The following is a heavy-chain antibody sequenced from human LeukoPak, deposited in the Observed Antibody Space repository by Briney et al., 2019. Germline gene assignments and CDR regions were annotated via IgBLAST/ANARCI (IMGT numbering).Heavy chain of an antibody. CDR3: ARVEGAAGTFWFDP. CDR1: GYTFTGYY. V-gene: IGHV1-2*02. D-gene: IGHD6-13*01. Sequence: ASVKVSCKASGYTFTGYYIHWVRQAPGQGLEWMGWINPNSGGTNYAQKFQGRVTMTRDTSISTAYMELSRLKYDDTAMYYCARVEGAAGTFWFDPWGQGTLVTVSS. J-gene: IGHJ5*02. CDR2: INPNSGGT.